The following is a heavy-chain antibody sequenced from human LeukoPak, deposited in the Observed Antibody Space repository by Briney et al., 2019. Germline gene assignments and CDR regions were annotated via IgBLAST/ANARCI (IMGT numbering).Heavy chain of an antibody. CDR1: GFTFSSRA. J-gene: IGHJ4*02. CDR2: ISGSGADT. Sequence: GGSLRLSCAASGFTFSSRAMNWVRQAPGKGLEWVSGISGSGADTYYADSVRGRFTISRDNSKNMMYLQMNSLRAEDTALYYCARARNDYDSNGFSVLDYWGQGTLVTVSS. V-gene: IGHV3-23*01. CDR3: ARARNDYDSNGFSVLDY. D-gene: IGHD3-22*01.